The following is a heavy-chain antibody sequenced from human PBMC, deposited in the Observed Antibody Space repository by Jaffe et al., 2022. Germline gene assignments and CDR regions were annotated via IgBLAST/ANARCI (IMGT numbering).Heavy chain of an antibody. Sequence: QVQLVESGGGVVQPGGSLRLSCAASGFTFSSYGMHWVRQAPGKGLEWVAFIRYDGSNKYYADSVKGRFTISRDNSKNTLYLQMNSLRAEDTAVYYCAKVYSSSWPYFDYWGQGTLVTVSS. CDR1: GFTFSSYG. D-gene: IGHD6-13*01. J-gene: IGHJ4*02. CDR2: IRYDGSNK. V-gene: IGHV3-30*02. CDR3: AKVYSSSWPYFDY.